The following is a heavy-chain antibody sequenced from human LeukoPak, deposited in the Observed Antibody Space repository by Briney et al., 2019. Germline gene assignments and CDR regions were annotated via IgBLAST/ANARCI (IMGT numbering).Heavy chain of an antibody. V-gene: IGHV4-59*04. Sequence: SETLSLTCTVSGGSISSYYWSWIRQPPGKGLEWLASVYHSGRTYYNPSLKSRLTISIDTSKNQFSLKLSSMTAADTAVYYCARLGTTVTPDYWGQGTLVTVSS. J-gene: IGHJ4*02. CDR2: VYHSGRT. D-gene: IGHD4-17*01. CDR1: GGSISSYY. CDR3: ARLGTTVTPDY.